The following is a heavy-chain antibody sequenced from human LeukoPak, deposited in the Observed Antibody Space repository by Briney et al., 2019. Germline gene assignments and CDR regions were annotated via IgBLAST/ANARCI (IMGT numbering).Heavy chain of an antibody. CDR2: IYYSGST. V-gene: IGHV4-59*08. J-gene: IGHJ4*02. CDR3: ASNWNDEGEYYFDY. Sequence: SETLSLTCAVYGGSFSGYYWSWIRQPPGKGLEWIGYIYYSGSTNYNPSLKSRVTISVDTSKNQFSLKLSSVTATDTAVYYCASNWNDEGEYYFDYWGQGTLVTVSS. D-gene: IGHD1-20*01. CDR1: GGSFSGYY.